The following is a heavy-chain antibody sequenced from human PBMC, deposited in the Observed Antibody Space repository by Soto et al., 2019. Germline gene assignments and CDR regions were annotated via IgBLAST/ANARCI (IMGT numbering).Heavy chain of an antibody. CDR3: ARDRRVLTYYYDSSGFDGMDV. CDR2: IYYSGST. J-gene: IGHJ6*02. CDR1: GGSISSYY. Sequence: PSETLSLTCTVSGGSISSYYWSWIRQPPGKGLEWIGYIYYSGSTNYNPSLKSRVTISVDTSKNQFSLKLSSVTAADTAVYYCARDRRVLTYYYDSSGFDGMDVWGQGTTVT. V-gene: IGHV4-59*01. D-gene: IGHD3-22*01.